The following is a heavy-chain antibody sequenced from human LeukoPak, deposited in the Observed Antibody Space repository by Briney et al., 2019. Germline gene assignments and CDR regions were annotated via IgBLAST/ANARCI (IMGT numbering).Heavy chain of an antibody. Sequence: PGGSLRLSCAASGFTFDDYGMSWVRQAPGKGLVWVSRINSDGSSTSYADSVKGRFTISRDNAKNTLYLQMNSLRAEDTAVYYCARNTSGSYYWYYYYYMDVWGRGTTVTVPS. CDR2: INSDGSST. CDR1: GFTFDDYG. J-gene: IGHJ6*03. V-gene: IGHV3-74*01. D-gene: IGHD1-26*01. CDR3: ARNTSGSYYWYYYYYMDV.